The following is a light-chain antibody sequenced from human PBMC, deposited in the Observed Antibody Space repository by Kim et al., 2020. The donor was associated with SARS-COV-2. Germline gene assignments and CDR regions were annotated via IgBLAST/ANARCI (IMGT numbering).Light chain of an antibody. CDR2: KTS. J-gene: IGKJ1*01. V-gene: IGKV1-5*03. CDR1: QNVNIW. Sequence: ASVGDTVTISCRASQNVNIWLAWYQQKPGQVPKLLIHKTSGLQRGVPSRFSGGGSGTDFTLTISSLQPDDFATYYCQQYHTHSTFGQGTKVDIK. CDR3: QQYHTHST.